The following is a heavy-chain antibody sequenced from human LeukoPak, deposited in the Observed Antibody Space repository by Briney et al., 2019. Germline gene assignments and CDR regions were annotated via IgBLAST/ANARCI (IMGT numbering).Heavy chain of an antibody. Sequence: SETLSLTCTVSGGSISSYYWSWIRQPPGKGLEWIGYIYYSGSTNYNPSLKSRVTISVDTSKNQFSLKLSSVTAADTAVYYCARVGYGYSSSWYRSYYYYYYMDVWGKGTTVTISS. CDR3: ARVGYGYSSSWYRSYYYYYYMDV. D-gene: IGHD6-13*01. V-gene: IGHV4-59*01. CDR2: IYYSGST. CDR1: GGSISSYY. J-gene: IGHJ6*03.